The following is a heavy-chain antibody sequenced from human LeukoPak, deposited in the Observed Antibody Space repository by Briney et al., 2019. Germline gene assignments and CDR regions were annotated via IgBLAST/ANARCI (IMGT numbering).Heavy chain of an antibody. D-gene: IGHD3-22*01. Sequence: GGSLRLSCAASGFTFSGYDMHWVRQATGKGLEWVSAIGTAGDTYYPGSVKGRFTISRENAKNSLYLQMNSLRAGDTAVYYCARVDSSDAFDIWGQGTMVTVSS. CDR3: ARVDSSDAFDI. V-gene: IGHV3-13*01. CDR1: GFTFSGYD. J-gene: IGHJ3*02. CDR2: IGTAGDT.